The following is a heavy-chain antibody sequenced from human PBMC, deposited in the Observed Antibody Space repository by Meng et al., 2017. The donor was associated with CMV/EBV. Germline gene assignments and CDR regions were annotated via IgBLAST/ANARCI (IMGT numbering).Heavy chain of an antibody. CDR1: GFRFSAYG. CDR2: IRYDGSNT. J-gene: IGHJ4*02. CDR3: ARGANGTYFFDS. D-gene: IGHD1-26*01. V-gene: IGHV3-30*02. Sequence: GESLKISCAASGFRFSAYGMHWVRQAPGKGLEWVTFIRYDGSNTYYADSVKGRFTISRDNSRKRPFLQMNSLRPEDTAVYYCARGANGTYFFDSWGQGTMVTVSS.